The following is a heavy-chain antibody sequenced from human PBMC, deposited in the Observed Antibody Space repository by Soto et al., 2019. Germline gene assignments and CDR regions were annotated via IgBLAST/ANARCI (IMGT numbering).Heavy chain of an antibody. CDR2: ISPMFGVA. D-gene: IGHD3-10*01. J-gene: IGHJ4*02. V-gene: IGHV1-69*19. CDR3: AREVQVHTPAFVY. Sequence: QVQLVQSGAEMKKPGSSVKVSCQSSGGTFNTYAMNWVRQAPGQGPEWIGDISPMFGVANYAPKFQARVTITADESKVTSYMQLSSLTSEDTALYFCAREVQVHTPAFVYWGQGTLVTVSS. CDR1: GGTFNTYA.